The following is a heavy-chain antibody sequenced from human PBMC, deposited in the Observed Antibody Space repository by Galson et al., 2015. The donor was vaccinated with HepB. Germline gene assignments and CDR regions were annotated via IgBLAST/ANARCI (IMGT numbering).Heavy chain of an antibody. J-gene: IGHJ6*03. CDR2: INPSGGST. Sequence: SVKVSCKASGYTFTSYYMHWVRQAPGQGLEWMGIINPSGGSTSYAQKFQGRVTMTRDTSTSTVYMELSSLRFEDTAVYYCARGPYYYGSGNNYYDYYMDVWGKGTTVTVSS. D-gene: IGHD3-10*01. V-gene: IGHV1-46*01. CDR3: ARGPYYYGSGNNYYDYYMDV. CDR1: GYTFTSYY.